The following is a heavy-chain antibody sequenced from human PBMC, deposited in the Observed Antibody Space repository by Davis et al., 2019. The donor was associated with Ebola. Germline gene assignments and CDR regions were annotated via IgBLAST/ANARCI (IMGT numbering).Heavy chain of an antibody. CDR1: GYTFTGYY. V-gene: IGHV1-2*02. CDR2: INPNSGGT. D-gene: IGHD2-15*01. Sequence: ASVKVSCKASGYTFTGYYMHWVRQAPGQGLEWMGWINPNSGGTNYAQKFQGRVTMTRDTSISTAYMELSRLRSDDTAVYYCAREAPPLGYCSGGSCYTRPYYFDYWGQGTLVTVSS. CDR3: AREAPPLGYCSGGSCYTRPYYFDY. J-gene: IGHJ4*02.